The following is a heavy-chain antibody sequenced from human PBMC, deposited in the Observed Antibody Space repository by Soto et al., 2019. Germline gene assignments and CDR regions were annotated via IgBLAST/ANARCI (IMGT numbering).Heavy chain of an antibody. Sequence: ASVKVSCKASGYTVTSYGISWVPQAPGQGLEWMGWISAYNGNTNYAQKLQGRVTMTTDTSTSTAYMELRSLRSDDTAVYYCARVFNSGWGRYDYIWGSYRYDAFDIWGQGTMVTVSS. V-gene: IGHV1-18*01. J-gene: IGHJ3*02. CDR3: ARVFNSGWGRYDYIWGSYRYDAFDI. CDR1: GYTVTSYG. D-gene: IGHD3-16*02. CDR2: ISAYNGNT.